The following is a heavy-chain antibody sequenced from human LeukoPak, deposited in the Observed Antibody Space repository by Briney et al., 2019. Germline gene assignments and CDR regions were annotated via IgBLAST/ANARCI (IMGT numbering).Heavy chain of an antibody. CDR3: ASDGCGYYDMDD. V-gene: IGHV1-8*01. J-gene: IGHJ6*02. CDR2: MNPNSGNT. CDR1: GYTFTSYD. D-gene: IGHD4/OR15-4a*01. Sequence: ASVKVSCKASGYTFTSYDINWVRQATGQGLEWMGWMNPNSGNTGYAQKFQGRVTMTRNTSISTAYMELGSLRSEDTAVYYCASDGCGYYDMDDWGQGTTVTVAS.